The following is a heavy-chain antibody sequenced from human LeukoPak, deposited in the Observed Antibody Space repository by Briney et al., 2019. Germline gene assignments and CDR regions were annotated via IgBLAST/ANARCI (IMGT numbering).Heavy chain of an antibody. CDR1: GFIFRTYA. V-gene: IGHV3-30*02. D-gene: IGHD3-10*01. CDR3: AKAGASGSGPIDS. Sequence: GGSLRLSCAASGFIFRTYAMNWVRRAPGKGLEWVAFIFYNGTDKYADSVKGRFTISRDNSKNTLYLEMNRLRPEDTALYYCAKAGASGSGPIDSWGQGTPVIVSS. CDR2: IFYNGTDK. J-gene: IGHJ4*02.